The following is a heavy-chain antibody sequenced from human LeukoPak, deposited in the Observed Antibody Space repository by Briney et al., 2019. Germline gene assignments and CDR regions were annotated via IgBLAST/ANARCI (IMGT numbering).Heavy chain of an antibody. J-gene: IGHJ4*02. CDR3: ARHYYDSSGYRRDYYFDY. D-gene: IGHD3-22*01. V-gene: IGHV4-39*01. Sequence: SETLSLTCSVSGGSISSSSDYWGWIRQPPGKGLEYIGSIYCSGTTYYNPSLKSRVSMSVDMSKNQFSLKLSSVTAADTAVYYCARHYYDSSGYRRDYYFDYWGQGTLVTVSS. CDR1: GGSISSSSDY. CDR2: IYCSGTT.